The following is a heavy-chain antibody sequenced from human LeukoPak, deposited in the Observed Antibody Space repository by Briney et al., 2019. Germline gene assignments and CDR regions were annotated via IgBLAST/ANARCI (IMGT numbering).Heavy chain of an antibody. Sequence: ASVKVSCKASGYTFTSYYMHWVRQAPGQGLEWMGIINPSGGSTSYAQKFQGRVTMTRDMSTSTVYMELSSLRSEDTAVYYCARDKGSTMVRGVIAYNWFDPWGQGTLVTVSS. CDR2: INPSGGST. J-gene: IGHJ5*02. D-gene: IGHD3-10*01. CDR3: ARDKGSTMVRGVIAYNWFDP. V-gene: IGHV1-46*01. CDR1: GYTFTSYY.